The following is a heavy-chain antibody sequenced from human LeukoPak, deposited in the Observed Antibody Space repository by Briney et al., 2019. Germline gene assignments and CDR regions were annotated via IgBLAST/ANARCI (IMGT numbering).Heavy chain of an antibody. D-gene: IGHD4-23*01. CDR2: IYTSGST. Sequence: PSQTLSLTCTVSGGSISSGSYYWSWIRQPAGKGLEWIGRIYTSGSTNYNPSLKSRVTISVDTSKNQFSLKLSSVTAADTAVYYCARGSRYGGSLPNYYYYYMDVWGKGTTVTVSS. V-gene: IGHV4-61*02. J-gene: IGHJ6*03. CDR3: ARGSRYGGSLPNYYYYYMDV. CDR1: GGSISSGSYY.